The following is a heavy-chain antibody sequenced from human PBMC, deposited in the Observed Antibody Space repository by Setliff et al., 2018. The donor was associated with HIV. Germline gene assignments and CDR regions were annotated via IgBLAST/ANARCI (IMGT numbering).Heavy chain of an antibody. J-gene: IGHJ5*02. Sequence: PSETLSLTCSVSGGSISSGSYYWNWIRQPAGKGLEWIGRIYTSGSTNYNPSLQSRITISVDTSKNQFSLKLSSVTAADTAVYYCARVNLYSSGWYLDNNWFDPWGQGTLVTVSS. CDR2: IYTSGST. CDR1: GGSISSGSYY. D-gene: IGHD6-19*01. V-gene: IGHV4-61*02. CDR3: ARVNLYSSGWYLDNNWFDP.